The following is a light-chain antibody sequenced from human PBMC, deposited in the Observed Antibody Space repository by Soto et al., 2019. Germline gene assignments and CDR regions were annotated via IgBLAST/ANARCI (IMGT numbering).Light chain of an antibody. CDR1: SSNIGKSY. J-gene: IGLJ3*02. CDR2: DNN. Sequence: QSVLTQPPSVSAAPGQKVTISCSGSSSNIGKSYVSWYHHLPGIAPKLLIYDNNKRPSGIPDRFSGSKSGTSATLGITGLQTGDEADYYCSSYVGSNRGVFGGGTKLTVL. V-gene: IGLV1-51*01. CDR3: SSYVGSNRGV.